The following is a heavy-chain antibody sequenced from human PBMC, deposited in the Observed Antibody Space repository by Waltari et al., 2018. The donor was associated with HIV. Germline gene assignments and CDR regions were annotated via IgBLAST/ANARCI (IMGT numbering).Heavy chain of an antibody. D-gene: IGHD4-17*01. J-gene: IGHJ4*02. CDR3: TRGTFTVTYYFDY. Sequence: EVQLGESGGGLVQPGRSLRLSCATSGFSFGDYAMSWFRQAPGKGVEGLGFIRSKAYGGTKQYAASVKGRFTISRDDSKSIAYLQMNSLKTEDTALYYCTRGTFTVTYYFDYWGRGTLVTVSS. V-gene: IGHV3-49*03. CDR2: IRSKAYGGTK. CDR1: GFSFGDYA.